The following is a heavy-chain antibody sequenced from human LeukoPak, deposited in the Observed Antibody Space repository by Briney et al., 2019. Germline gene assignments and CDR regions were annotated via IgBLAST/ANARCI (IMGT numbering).Heavy chain of an antibody. CDR3: AKVQYYYGSGSLDY. CDR2: VDYSGGDT. D-gene: IGHD3-10*01. CDR1: GFTLSSYE. Sequence: GGSLRLSCTVSGFTLSSYEMSWIRQAPGKGLEWVSSVDYSGGDTHYADSVKGRFTISRDNSKNTLYLQMNSLRAEDTAVYYCAKVQYYYGSGSLDYWGQGTLVTVSS. J-gene: IGHJ4*02. V-gene: IGHV3-23*01.